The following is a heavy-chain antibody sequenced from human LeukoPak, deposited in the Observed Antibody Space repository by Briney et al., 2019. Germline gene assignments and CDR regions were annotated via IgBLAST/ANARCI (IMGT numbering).Heavy chain of an antibody. V-gene: IGHV3-23*01. Sequence: GGSLRLSCAASGFTFSSYSMSWVRQAPGKGLEWVSAISGSGGSTYYADSVKGRFTISRDNSKNTLYLQMNSLRAEDTAVYYCAREGRDETSFDYWGQGTLVTVSS. CDR3: AREGRDETSFDY. CDR2: ISGSGGST. J-gene: IGHJ4*02. CDR1: GFTFSSYS. D-gene: IGHD1-14*01.